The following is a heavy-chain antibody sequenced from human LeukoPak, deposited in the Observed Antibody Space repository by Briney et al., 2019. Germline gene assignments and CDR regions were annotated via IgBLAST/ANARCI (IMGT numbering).Heavy chain of an antibody. CDR2: IIPIFGTA. Sequence: ASVKVSCKASGGTFISYAISWVRQAPGQGLEWMGGIIPIFGTANYAQKFQGRVTITTDESTSTAYMELSSLRSEDTAVYYCARENYDFWSGYFNYFDYWGQGTLVTVSS. CDR3: ARENYDFWSGYFNYFDY. J-gene: IGHJ4*02. V-gene: IGHV1-69*05. D-gene: IGHD3-3*01. CDR1: GGTFISYA.